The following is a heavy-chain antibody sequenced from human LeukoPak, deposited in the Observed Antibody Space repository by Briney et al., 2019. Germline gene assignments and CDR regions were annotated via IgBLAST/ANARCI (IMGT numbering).Heavy chain of an antibody. V-gene: IGHV4-59*01. Sequence: PSETLSLTCTVSGGSISSYYWSWIRQPPGKGLEWIGYIYYSGSTNYNPSLKSRVTISVDTSKNQFSLKLSSVTAADTAVYYCARDGGDTWGQGTPVTVSS. J-gene: IGHJ5*02. CDR3: ARDGGDT. CDR1: GGSISSYY. D-gene: IGHD2-15*01. CDR2: IYYSGST.